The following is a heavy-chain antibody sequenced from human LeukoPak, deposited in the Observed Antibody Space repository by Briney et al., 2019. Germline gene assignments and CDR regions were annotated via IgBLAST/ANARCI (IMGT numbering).Heavy chain of an antibody. D-gene: IGHD3-10*01. J-gene: IGHJ4*02. V-gene: IGHV3-7*01. Sequence: GGSLRLSCTASGFNFSTYWMTWVRQVPGKGLEWVANIKEDGSEIYYVDAVKGRFSISRDNAKTSLYLQMHSLSVADTGLYYCVTDQTGRHPYFFDYWGQGTLVAVSS. CDR3: VTDQTGRHPYFFDY. CDR1: GFNFSTYW. CDR2: IKEDGSEI.